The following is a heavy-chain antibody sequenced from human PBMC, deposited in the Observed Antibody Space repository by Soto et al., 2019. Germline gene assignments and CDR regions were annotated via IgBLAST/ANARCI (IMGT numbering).Heavy chain of an antibody. V-gene: IGHV3-30*18. J-gene: IGHJ4*02. CDR2: ISYDGSNK. Sequence: HPGGSLRLSCAASGFTFSSYGMHWVRQAPGKGLEWVAVISYDGSNKYYADSVKGRFTISRDNSKNTLYLQMNSLRAEDTAVYYCAKGSSSWRLFDYWGQGTLVTVSS. CDR1: GFTFSSYG. CDR3: AKGSSSWRLFDY. D-gene: IGHD6-13*01.